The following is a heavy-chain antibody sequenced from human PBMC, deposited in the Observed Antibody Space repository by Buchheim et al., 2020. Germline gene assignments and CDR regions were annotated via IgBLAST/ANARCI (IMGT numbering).Heavy chain of an antibody. CDR3: ARERRYCTNGVCYPITYNWFDP. CDR2: IYHSGST. J-gene: IGHJ5*02. D-gene: IGHD2-8*01. CDR1: GGSISSSNW. Sequence: QVQLQESGPGLVKPSGTLSLTCAVSGGSISSSNWWSWVRQPPGKGLEWIGEIYHSGSTNYNPSLKSRVTISVDKSKNQFSLKLSSVTAADTAVYYCARERRYCTNGVCYPITYNWFDPWGQGTL. V-gene: IGHV4-4*02.